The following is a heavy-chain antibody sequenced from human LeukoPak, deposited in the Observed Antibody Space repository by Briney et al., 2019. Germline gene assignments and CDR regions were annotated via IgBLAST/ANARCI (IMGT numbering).Heavy chain of an antibody. CDR1: GGSISSGNYY. J-gene: IGHJ3*02. Sequence: PSETLSLTCTVSGGSISSGNYYWNWIRQPAGKGLEWIGRVYASGSTDYNPSLKSRITISLDTSNNQFSLKLTSVTAADTAVYYCARRGDTWGQGTMVTVPS. V-gene: IGHV4-61*02. CDR3: ARRGDT. D-gene: IGHD3-10*01. CDR2: VYASGST.